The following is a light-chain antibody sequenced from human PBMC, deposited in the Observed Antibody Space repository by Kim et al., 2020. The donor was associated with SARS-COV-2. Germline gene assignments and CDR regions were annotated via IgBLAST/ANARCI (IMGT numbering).Light chain of an antibody. V-gene: IGLV2-14*03. CDR1: SSDVWNYIY. J-gene: IGLJ3*02. CDR2: DVN. Sequence: QSFTISCTGSSSDVWNYIYVSWYQHHPGKAPKLMIYDVNERPSGVSNRFSGAKSGNTASLTISGLQAEDEADYYCSAYTSNTWVIGGGTQLTVL. CDR3: SAYTSNTWV.